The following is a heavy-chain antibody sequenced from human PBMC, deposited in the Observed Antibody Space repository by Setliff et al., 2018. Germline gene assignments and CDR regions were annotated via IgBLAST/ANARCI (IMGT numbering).Heavy chain of an antibody. J-gene: IGHJ6*03. CDR2: ISAYNGNT. CDR3: ARDQNVQFLEWYNYYYYYYMDV. D-gene: IGHD3-3*01. V-gene: IGHV1-18*01. Sequence: ASVKVSCKASGYTFTSYGISWVRQAPGQGLEWMGWISAYNGNTNYAQKLQCRVTMTTDTSTSTAYMELRSLRSDDTAVYYCARDQNVQFLEWYNYYYYYYMDVWGKGTTVTVSS. CDR1: GYTFTSYG.